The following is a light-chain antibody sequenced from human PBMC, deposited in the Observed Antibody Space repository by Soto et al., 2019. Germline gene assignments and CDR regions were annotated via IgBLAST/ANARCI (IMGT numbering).Light chain of an antibody. V-gene: IGLV2-14*01. CDR2: DVS. CDR3: SSYTTSSTVV. Sequence: QSALTQPASVSGSPGQSITISCTGTSSDVGGYNYVSWYQQHPGKAPKLTIYDVSNRPSGVSNRFSGSKSGNTASLTISGLQAEDEADYFCSSYTTSSTVVFGGGTKLIVL. CDR1: SSDVGGYNY. J-gene: IGLJ2*01.